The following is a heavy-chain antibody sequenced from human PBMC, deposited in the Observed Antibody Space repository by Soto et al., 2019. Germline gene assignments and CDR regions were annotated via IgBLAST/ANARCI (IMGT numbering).Heavy chain of an antibody. V-gene: IGHV3-64*01. Sequence: PGGSLRLSCAASGFTLSGYAMDRVRQAPGKGLENVSGISSNGVGTYYANSVQGRFTISRDNSKNTVYLQMGSLRPEDLAVYYCARRARQDFYYMNVWGKGTTVTVSS. CDR1: GFTLSGYA. J-gene: IGHJ6*03. D-gene: IGHD6-6*01. CDR3: ARRARQDFYYMNV. CDR2: ISSNGVGT.